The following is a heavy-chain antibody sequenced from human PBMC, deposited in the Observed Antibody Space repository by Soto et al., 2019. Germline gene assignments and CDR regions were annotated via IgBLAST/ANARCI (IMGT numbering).Heavy chain of an antibody. V-gene: IGHV4-4*02. D-gene: IGHD6-19*01. CDR3: ARAGIAVAGTIEGFDP. CDR2: IYHSGST. J-gene: IGHJ5*02. Sequence: SETLSLTCAVSGGSISSSNWWSWVRQPPGKGLEWIGEIYHSGSTNYNPSLKSRVTISVDKSKNQFSLKLSSVTAADTAVYYCARAGIAVAGTIEGFDPWGQGTLVTVSS. CDR1: GGSISSSNW.